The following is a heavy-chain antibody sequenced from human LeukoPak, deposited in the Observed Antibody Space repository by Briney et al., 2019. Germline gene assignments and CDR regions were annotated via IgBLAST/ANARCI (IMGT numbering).Heavy chain of an antibody. CDR3: ARSWRFPETYYFDY. CDR2: ISYDGSNK. Sequence: GRSLRLSCAASGFTFSSYAMHWVRQAPGKGLEWVAVISYDGSNKYYADSVKGRFTISRDNSKNTLYLQMNSLRAEDTAVYYCARSWRFPETYYFDYWGQGTLVTVSS. CDR1: GFTFSSYA. J-gene: IGHJ4*02. V-gene: IGHV3-30-3*01. D-gene: IGHD2-21*01.